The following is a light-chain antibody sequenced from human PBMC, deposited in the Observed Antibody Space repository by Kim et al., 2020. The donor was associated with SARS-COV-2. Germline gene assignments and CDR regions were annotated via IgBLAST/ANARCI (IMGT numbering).Light chain of an antibody. CDR1: QGISSY. CDR3: LQHSSYPHT. V-gene: IGKV1-9*01. J-gene: IGKJ4*01. Sequence: QLTQSPSSLSASVGDRVTITCRASQGISSYVAWYQQKPGKAPKRLMYGVSTLHSGVPSRFSGSGSGTDFTLTITSLQPEDFASYYCLQHSSYPHTFGGGTKLDIK. CDR2: GVS.